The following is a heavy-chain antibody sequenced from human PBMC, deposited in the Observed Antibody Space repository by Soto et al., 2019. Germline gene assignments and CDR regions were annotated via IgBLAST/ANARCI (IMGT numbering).Heavy chain of an antibody. Sequence: QLQLQESGSRLVKSSETLSLTCAVSGDTISTGGYSWAWIRQRPGKALEWSGPTYHSGNPYYNTSHKRGVIISVYRSKNQFSLNMRYVTDADTAVYYCARETSGDYFGYFDPWGQGTLVTVSS. CDR1: GDTISTGGYS. CDR3: ARETSGDYFGYFDP. CDR2: TYHSGNP. V-gene: IGHV4-30-2*01. D-gene: IGHD4-17*01. J-gene: IGHJ5*02.